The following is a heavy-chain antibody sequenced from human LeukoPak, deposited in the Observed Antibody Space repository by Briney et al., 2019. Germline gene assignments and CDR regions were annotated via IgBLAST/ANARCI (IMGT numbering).Heavy chain of an antibody. Sequence: GGSLRLSCAASGFTFSSYWMSWVRQAPGKGLEWVANIKQDGSGKYYVDSVKGRFTISRDNAKNSLYLQMNSLRAEDTAVYYCARALRSGYDGYFDYWGQGTLVTVSS. V-gene: IGHV3-7*01. CDR1: GFTFSSYW. J-gene: IGHJ4*02. D-gene: IGHD5-12*01. CDR3: ARALRSGYDGYFDY. CDR2: IKQDGSGK.